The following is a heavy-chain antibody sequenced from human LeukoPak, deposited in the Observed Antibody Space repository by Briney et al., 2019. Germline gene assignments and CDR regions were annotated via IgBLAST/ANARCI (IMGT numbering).Heavy chain of an antibody. J-gene: IGHJ6*03. CDR2: INHSGST. D-gene: IGHD5-18*01. V-gene: IGHV4-34*01. CDR3: ARVFRAAMVSYYHYYMDV. CDR1: GGSLSGYY. Sequence: SETLSLTCAVYGGSLSGYYWSWIRQPPGKGLEWIGEINHSGSTNYNPSLKSRVTISVDTSKNQFSLKLSSVTAADTAVYYCARVFRAAMVSYYHYYMDVWGKGTTVTVSS.